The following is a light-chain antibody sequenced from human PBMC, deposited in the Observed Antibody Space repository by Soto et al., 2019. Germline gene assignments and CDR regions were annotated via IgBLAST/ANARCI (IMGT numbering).Light chain of an antibody. CDR3: CSYAGSSTWV. V-gene: IGLV2-23*01. Sequence: QSALTQPASVSGSPGQSITISCTGTSSDVGSYNLVSWYQQHPGKAPKLMISEGSKRPSGVSNRFSGSKSVNTASLTISGLQAEDEADYYCCSYAGSSTWVFGGGTKVTVL. CDR1: SSDVGSYNL. CDR2: EGS. J-gene: IGLJ3*02.